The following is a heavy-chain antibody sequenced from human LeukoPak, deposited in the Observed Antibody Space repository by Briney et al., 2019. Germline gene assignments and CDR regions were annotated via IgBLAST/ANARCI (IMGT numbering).Heavy chain of an antibody. CDR3: ARGPSGYHNT. D-gene: IGHD5-12*01. J-gene: IGHJ4*02. Sequence: GGSLRLSCAASGFTFSSYAMNWVRQAPGKGLEWVSTISSSGGTTYYADSVKGRFTISRDYSKNTLYLQMNSLRAEDTAVYYCARGPSGYHNTGGQGTLVTVSS. CDR1: GFTFSSYA. CDR2: ISSSGGTT. V-gene: IGHV3-23*01.